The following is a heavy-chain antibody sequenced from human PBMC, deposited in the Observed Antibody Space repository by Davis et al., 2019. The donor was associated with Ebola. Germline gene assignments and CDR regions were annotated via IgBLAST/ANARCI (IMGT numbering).Heavy chain of an antibody. CDR2: IWYDGSNK. D-gene: IGHD3-22*01. V-gene: IGHV3-33*08. Sequence: GESLKISCAASGFTFSSYGMHWVRQAPGKGLEWVAVIWYDGSNKYYADSVKGRFTISRDNTKNTLYLQMNSLRAEDTAVYYCAREGDYYDSSGYYLYYYYGMDVWGQGTTVTVSS. J-gene: IGHJ6*02. CDR3: AREGDYYDSSGYYLYYYYGMDV. CDR1: GFTFSSYG.